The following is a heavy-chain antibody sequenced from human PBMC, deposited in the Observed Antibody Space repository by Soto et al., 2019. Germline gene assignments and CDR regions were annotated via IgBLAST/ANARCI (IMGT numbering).Heavy chain of an antibody. V-gene: IGHV4-31*03. CDR3: AREHVGLTFGGVIGYYFDY. D-gene: IGHD3-16*02. J-gene: IGHJ4*02. CDR1: GGSISSGGYY. CDR2: IYYSGST. Sequence: SETLSLTCTVSGGSISSGGYYWSWIRQHPGKGLEWIGYIYYSGSTYYNPSLKSRVTISVDTSKNQFSLKLSSVTAADTAVYYCAREHVGLTFGGVIGYYFDYWGQGTLVTVSS.